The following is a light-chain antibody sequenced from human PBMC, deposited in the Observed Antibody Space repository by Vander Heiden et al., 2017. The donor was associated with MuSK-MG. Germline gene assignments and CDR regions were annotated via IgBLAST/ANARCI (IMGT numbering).Light chain of an antibody. J-gene: IGKJ1*01. Sequence: DIQMTQSLSTLSASVGDRVTITCRASQTINSWLAWYQAKPGKALKLLIYKASSLESGVPSRFSGSGSGTEFTLTISSLQPDDFATYYCQQEDNYPWTFGQGTKVEIK. CDR1: QTINSW. CDR2: KAS. CDR3: QQEDNYPWT. V-gene: IGKV1-5*03.